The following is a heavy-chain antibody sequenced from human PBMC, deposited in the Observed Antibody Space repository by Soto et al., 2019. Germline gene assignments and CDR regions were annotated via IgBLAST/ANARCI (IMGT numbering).Heavy chain of an antibody. J-gene: IGHJ4*02. CDR3: ARDTLGGAYNFLH. D-gene: IGHD3-3*01. V-gene: IGHV3-66*01. CDR1: GFTVSSLY. CDR2: ISSNGNT. Sequence: EVQLVESGGDLVQPGGSLRLSCAASGFTVSSLYMTWVRQAPGKGLQWVAVISSNGNTYYADSVKGRFTISRDNFKNTVYLQMNNRRAEDTAMYYCARDTLGGAYNFLHGGQGTLVTVSS.